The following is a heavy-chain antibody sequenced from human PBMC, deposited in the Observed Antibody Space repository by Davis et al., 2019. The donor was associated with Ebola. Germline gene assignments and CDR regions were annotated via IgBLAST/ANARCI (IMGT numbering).Heavy chain of an antibody. J-gene: IGHJ4*02. CDR3: ARDKYWKMDY. CDR1: GISFDNSW. D-gene: IGHD1-1*01. Sequence: PGGSLRLSCVVSGISFDNSWMSWVRQAAGKGLEWVANMHGDGSLKNYVDSVRGRFTISRDNARNSFYLQMNSLRVEDTAIYYCARDKYWKMDYWGQGILVTVSS. V-gene: IGHV3-7*01. CDR2: MHGDGSLK.